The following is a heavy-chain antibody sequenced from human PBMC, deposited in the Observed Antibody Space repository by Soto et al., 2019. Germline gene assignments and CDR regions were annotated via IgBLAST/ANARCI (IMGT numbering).Heavy chain of an antibody. J-gene: IGHJ6*03. CDR3: ARAERATRRQKAYYYYYMDV. CDR1: GGTFSSYT. CDR2: IIPILGIA. D-gene: IGHD5-12*01. V-gene: IGHV1-69*02. Sequence: SVKVSCKASGGTFSSYTISWVRQAPGQGLEWMGRIIPILGIANYAQKFQGRVTITADKSTSTAYMELSSLRSEDTAVYYCARAERATRRQKAYYYYYMDVWGKGTTVTVSS.